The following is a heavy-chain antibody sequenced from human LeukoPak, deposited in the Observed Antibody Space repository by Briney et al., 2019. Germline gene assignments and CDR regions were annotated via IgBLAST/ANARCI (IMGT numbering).Heavy chain of an antibody. Sequence: SETLSLTCTVSGGSISSYYWSWIRQPPGKGLEWIGYIYYSGSTNYNPSLKSRVTISVDTSKNQFSLKLSSVTAADTAVYYCARLGYCSSTSCFRFDPWGQGTLVTASS. V-gene: IGHV4-59*01. J-gene: IGHJ5*02. CDR1: GGSISSYY. D-gene: IGHD2-2*01. CDR3: ARLGYCSSTSCFRFDP. CDR2: IYYSGST.